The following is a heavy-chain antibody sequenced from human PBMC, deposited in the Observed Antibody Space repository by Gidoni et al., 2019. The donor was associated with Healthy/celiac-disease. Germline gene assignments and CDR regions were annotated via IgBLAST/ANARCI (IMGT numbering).Heavy chain of an antibody. Sequence: QLQLQESGPGLVKPSETLSLTCTVPGGSISSSSYYWGWIRQPPGKGLEWIGSIYYSGSTYYNPSLKSRVTISVDTSKNQFSLKLSSVTAADTAVYYCARQVGADYFDYWGQGTLVTVSS. CDR3: ARQVGADYFDY. J-gene: IGHJ4*02. D-gene: IGHD1-26*01. CDR2: IYYSGST. V-gene: IGHV4-39*01. CDR1: GGSISSSSYY.